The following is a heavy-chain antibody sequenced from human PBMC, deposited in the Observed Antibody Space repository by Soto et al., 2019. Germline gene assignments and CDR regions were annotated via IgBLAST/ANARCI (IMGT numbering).Heavy chain of an antibody. Sequence: VGSLRLSCASSGFTFSSYSMNWVRQAPGKGLEWVSSISSSSSYIYYADSVKGRFTISRDNAKNSLYLQMNSLRAEDTAVYYCARDDKLKTMCDWGQGTLVNVSS. J-gene: IGHJ4*02. V-gene: IGHV3-21*01. CDR3: ARDDKLKTMCD. CDR2: ISSSSSYI. D-gene: IGHD3-3*01. CDR1: GFTFSSYS.